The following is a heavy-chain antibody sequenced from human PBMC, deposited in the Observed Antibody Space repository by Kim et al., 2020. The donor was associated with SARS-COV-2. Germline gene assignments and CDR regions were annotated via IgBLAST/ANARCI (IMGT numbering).Heavy chain of an antibody. Sequence: DSVKGRFTISRDNSKNTLYLQMNSLRAEDTAVYYCAKGTGHSSGWYFDYWGQGTLVTVSS. V-gene: IGHV3-30*02. J-gene: IGHJ4*02. CDR3: AKGTGHSSGWYFDY. D-gene: IGHD6-19*01.